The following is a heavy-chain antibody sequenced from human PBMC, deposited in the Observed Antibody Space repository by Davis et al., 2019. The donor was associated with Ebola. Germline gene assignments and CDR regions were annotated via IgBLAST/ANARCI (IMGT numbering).Heavy chain of an antibody. CDR2: VSDVGRNQ. CDR3: AKIDSNLNYYYGMDV. J-gene: IGHJ6*02. CDR1: GFTFRNYG. V-gene: IGHV3-30*18. D-gene: IGHD3-9*01. Sequence: GGSLRLSCAATGFTFRNYGMHWVRQAPGKGLEWVAVVSDVGRNQHYAGSVEGRFTISRDNSKNTVYLQMDSLRVEDTAVYYCAKIDSNLNYYYGMDVWGQGTLVTVSS.